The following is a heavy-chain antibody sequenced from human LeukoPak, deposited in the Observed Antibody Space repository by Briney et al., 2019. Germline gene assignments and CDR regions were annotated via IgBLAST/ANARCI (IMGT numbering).Heavy chain of an antibody. D-gene: IGHD5-18*01. Sequence: SETLSLTCTVSGSSISNYYWSWIRQPAGKGLEWIGRIYTRGTTNYNPSLKSRVTMSVDTSKNQFSLKLSSVTAADTAVYYCARETAMVNRFDYWGQGTLVTVSS. V-gene: IGHV4-4*07. J-gene: IGHJ4*02. CDR3: ARETAMVNRFDY. CDR1: GSSISNYY. CDR2: IYTRGTT.